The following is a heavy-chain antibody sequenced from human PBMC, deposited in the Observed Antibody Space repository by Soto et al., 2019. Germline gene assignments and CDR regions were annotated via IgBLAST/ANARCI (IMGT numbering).Heavy chain of an antibody. Sequence: GASVKVSCKASGYTFNSYAIHWVRQAPGQRLEWMGWINTGYGNTKYSQKFQGTVTITRDTSASTASMELSSLRSEDTAVYYCAREGDSGYVTFDYWGQGTLVTVSS. CDR2: INTGYGNT. V-gene: IGHV1-3*04. D-gene: IGHD5-12*01. CDR1: GYTFNSYA. CDR3: AREGDSGYVTFDY. J-gene: IGHJ4*02.